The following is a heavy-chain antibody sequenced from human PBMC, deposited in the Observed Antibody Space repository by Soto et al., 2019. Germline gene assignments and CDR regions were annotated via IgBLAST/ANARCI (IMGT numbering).Heavy chain of an antibody. CDR1: GFTFSSYA. CDR3: AKDFRFLELLLYDGGFDY. V-gene: IGHV3-23*01. D-gene: IGHD3-3*01. CDR2: ISGSGGST. J-gene: IGHJ4*02. Sequence: GGSLRLSCAASGFTFSSYAMSWVRQAPGKGLEWVSAISGSGGSTYYADSVKGRFTISRDNSKNTLYLQMNSLRAEDTAVYYCAKDFRFLELLLYDGGFDYWGQGTLVTVSS.